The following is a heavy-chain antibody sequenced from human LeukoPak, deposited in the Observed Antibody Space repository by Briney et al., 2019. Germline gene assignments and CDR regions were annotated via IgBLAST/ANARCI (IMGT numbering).Heavy chain of an antibody. CDR2: IYYSGST. V-gene: IGHV4-59*01. Sequence: SETLSLTCTVSGGSISSYYWSWIRQPPGKGLEWIGYIYYSGSTNYNPSLKSRVTISVDTSKNQFSLKLSSLTAADTAVYYCARATTEGGSDPWGQGTLVTVSS. D-gene: IGHD4-11*01. CDR3: ARATTEGGSDP. CDR1: GGSISSYY. J-gene: IGHJ5*02.